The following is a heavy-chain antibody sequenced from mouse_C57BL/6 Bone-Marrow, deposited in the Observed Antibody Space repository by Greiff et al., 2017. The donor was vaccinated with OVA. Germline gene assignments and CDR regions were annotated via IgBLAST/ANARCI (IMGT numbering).Heavy chain of an antibody. CDR3: AREGGLLPAWFAY. CDR1: GYTFTSYW. V-gene: IGHV1-69*01. J-gene: IGHJ3*01. CDR2: IDPSDSYT. Sequence: VQLQQPGAELVMPGASVKLSCKASGYTFTSYWMHWVKQRPGQGLEWIGEIDPSDSYTNYNQKFKGKSTLTVDKSSSTAYMQLSSLTSEDSAVYYCAREGGLLPAWFAYWGQGTLVTVSA. D-gene: IGHD2-3*01.